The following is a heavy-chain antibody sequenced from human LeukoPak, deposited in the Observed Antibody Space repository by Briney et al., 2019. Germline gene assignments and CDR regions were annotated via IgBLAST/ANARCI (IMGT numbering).Heavy chain of an antibody. D-gene: IGHD3-10*01. CDR1: GFTFSSYG. CDR3: AKDYGFGELGYY. CDR2: IRYDGSNK. Sequence: GGSLRLSCAASGFTFSSYGMHWVRQAPGKGLEWVAFIRYDGSNKYYADSVKGRFTISRDNSKNTLYLQMNSLRAEDTAVYYCAKDYGFGELGYYWGQGTLVTVSS. V-gene: IGHV3-30*02. J-gene: IGHJ4*02.